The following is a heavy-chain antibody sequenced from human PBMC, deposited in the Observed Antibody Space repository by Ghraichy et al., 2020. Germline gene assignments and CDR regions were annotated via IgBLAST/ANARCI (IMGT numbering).Heavy chain of an antibody. D-gene: IGHD1-26*01. Sequence: GGSLRLSCAAYGFTFSSYAMSWVRQAPGKGLEWVSAISRSGGSTYYADSVKGRFTISRDNYKNTLYLQMNSLRAEDTAVYYCAKSPYSGSYYVYRWGQGSLVTVSS. J-gene: IGHJ5*02. CDR2: ISRSGGST. V-gene: IGHV3-23*01. CDR3: AKSPYSGSYYVYR. CDR1: GFTFSSYA.